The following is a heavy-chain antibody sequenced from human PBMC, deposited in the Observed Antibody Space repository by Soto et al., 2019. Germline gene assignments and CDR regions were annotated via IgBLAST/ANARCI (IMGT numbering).Heavy chain of an antibody. CDR2: IWYDGSNK. V-gene: IGHV3-33*01. J-gene: IGHJ4*02. CDR3: ATFTFGGVDY. CDR1: GFTFNTYA. D-gene: IGHD3-16*01. Sequence: QMQLVESGGGVVQPGRSLRLSCAASGFTFNTYAMQWVRQAPGKGLEWVAVIWYDGSNKDYADSVKGRFTVSRDNDKNPLYLQMNSLSAEDTAVYYCATFTFGGVDYWGQGTLVTVSS.